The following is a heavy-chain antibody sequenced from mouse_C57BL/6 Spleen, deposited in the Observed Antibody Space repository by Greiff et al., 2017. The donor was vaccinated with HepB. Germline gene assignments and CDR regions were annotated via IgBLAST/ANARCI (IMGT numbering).Heavy chain of an antibody. V-gene: IGHV1-50*01. CDR2: IDPSDSYT. J-gene: IGHJ2*01. Sequence: VHLQQPGAELVKPGASVKLSCKASGYTFTSYWMQWVKQRPGQGLEWIGEIDPSDSYTNYNQKFKGKATLTVDTSSSTAYMQLSSLTSEDSAVYYCARKGENDGYYPYYFDYWGQGTTLTVSS. D-gene: IGHD2-3*01. CDR1: GYTFTSYW. CDR3: ARKGENDGYYPYYFDY.